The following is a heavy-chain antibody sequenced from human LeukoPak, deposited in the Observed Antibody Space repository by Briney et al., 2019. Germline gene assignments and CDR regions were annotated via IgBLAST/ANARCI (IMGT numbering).Heavy chain of an antibody. CDR2: IYYSGST. CDR1: GGSISSYY. CDR3: AREVDCSGGSCYHFDY. V-gene: IGHV4-59*01. Sequence: SETLSLTCTVSGGSISSYYWSWIRQPPGKGLEWIGYIYYSGSTNYNPSLKSRVTISVDTSKNQFSLKLSSVAAADTAVYYCAREVDCSGGSCYHFDYWGQGTLVTVSS. J-gene: IGHJ4*02. D-gene: IGHD2-15*01.